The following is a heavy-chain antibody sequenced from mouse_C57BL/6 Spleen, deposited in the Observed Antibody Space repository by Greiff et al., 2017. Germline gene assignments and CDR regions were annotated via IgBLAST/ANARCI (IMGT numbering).Heavy chain of an antibody. CDR1: GYAFTHYL. J-gene: IGHJ2*01. CDR3: ARGLNDFDY. Sequence: QVQLQQSGAELVRPGTSVKVSCKASGYAFTHYLIEWVKQRPGQGLEWIGVINPGSGGTNYNEKFKGKATLTADKSSSTAYMQLSSLTSEDSAVYFCARGLNDFDYGGQGTTLTVSS. D-gene: IGHD1-3*01. V-gene: IGHV1-54*01. CDR2: INPGSGGT.